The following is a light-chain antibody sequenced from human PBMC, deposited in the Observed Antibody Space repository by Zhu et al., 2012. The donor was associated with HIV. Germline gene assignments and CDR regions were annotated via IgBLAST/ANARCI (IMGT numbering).Light chain of an antibody. J-gene: IGKJ3*01. CDR2: SAS. CDR3: QNXNTGPPT. Sequence: DIQMTQSPSSLSASVGDRVTITCRASQGINKYLAWYQQRPGKVPKLLIHSASTLLSGVPSRFSGSRSGTDFTLTISGLQPEDVATYYCQNXNTGPPTFGPGTKVDVK. V-gene: IGKV1-27*01. CDR1: QGINKY.